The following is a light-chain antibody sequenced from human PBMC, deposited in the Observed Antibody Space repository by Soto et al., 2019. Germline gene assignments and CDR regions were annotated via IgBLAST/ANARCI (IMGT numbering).Light chain of an antibody. J-gene: IGKJ5*01. CDR1: QSISSY. V-gene: IGKV1-39*01. CDR2: AAS. Sequence: EIQMTQSPSSLSASVGDRVTITCRASQSISSYLNWYQQKPGKAPKLLIYAASSLQSGVPSRFSGSGSGTDFTLTISSLQPEDFATYYCQQSYSTSIPFGQVTRLEVK. CDR3: QQSYSTSIP.